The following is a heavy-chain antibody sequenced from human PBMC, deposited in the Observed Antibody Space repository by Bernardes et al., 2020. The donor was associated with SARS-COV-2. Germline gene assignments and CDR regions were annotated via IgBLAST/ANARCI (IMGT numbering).Heavy chain of an antibody. J-gene: IGHJ4*02. D-gene: IGHD3-22*01. CDR1: GLGFSNTD. V-gene: IGHV3-23*01. CDR3: TTELHYDNLY. Sequence: GGSLRLSCVTSGLGFSNTDMAWVRQAPGKGLEWVSTISAIRNTHYADPVKGRFTISRDDVNSALYLQMNNLRVEDTATYYCTTELHYDNLYWGQGALVTVSS. CDR2: ISAIRNT.